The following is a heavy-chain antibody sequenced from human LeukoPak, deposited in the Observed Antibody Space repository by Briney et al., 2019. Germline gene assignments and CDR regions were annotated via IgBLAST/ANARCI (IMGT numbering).Heavy chain of an antibody. CDR1: GGSISSYY. D-gene: IGHD4-17*01. V-gene: IGHV4-59*01. J-gene: IGHJ4*02. CDR2: IYYSGST. Sequence: SETLSLTCTVSGGSISSYYWSWIRQPPGKGLEWIGYIYYSGSTNYNPSLKSRATISVDTSKNQFSLKLSSVTAADTAVYYCAREGGDQYYFDYWGQGTLVTVSS. CDR3: AREGGDQYYFDY.